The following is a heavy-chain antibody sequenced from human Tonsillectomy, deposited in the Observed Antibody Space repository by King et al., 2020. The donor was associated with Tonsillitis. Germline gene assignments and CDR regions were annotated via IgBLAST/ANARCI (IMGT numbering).Heavy chain of an antibody. V-gene: IGHV3-11*01. CDR2: ISSSGSII. J-gene: IGHJ3*02. CDR1: GFTFIDYH. D-gene: IGHD3-3*01. CDR3: ARDIIPYDFWSGHSFDAFDI. Sequence: QLVQSGGGLVKPGGSLRLSCSASGFTFIDYHMRWIRQAPGKGLEWVSYISSSGSIIYYADSMKGRFTISRDNAKNSLYLQMNSLRAEDTAVYYCARDIIPYDFWSGHSFDAFDIWGQGTMVTVSS.